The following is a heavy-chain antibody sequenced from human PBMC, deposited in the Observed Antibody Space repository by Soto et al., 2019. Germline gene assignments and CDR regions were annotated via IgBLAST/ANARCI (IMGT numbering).Heavy chain of an antibody. V-gene: IGHV1-69*02. Sequence: QVQLVQSGAEVKKPGSAVKVSFKASGGTFSSYTISWVRQAPGQGLEWMGRIIPILGIANYAQKFQGRVTITADKSTSTAYMELSSLRSEDTAVYYCASETWPRDYYDGMDVWGQGTTVTVSS. D-gene: IGHD5-12*01. CDR2: IIPILGIA. CDR1: GGTFSSYT. CDR3: ASETWPRDYYDGMDV. J-gene: IGHJ6*01.